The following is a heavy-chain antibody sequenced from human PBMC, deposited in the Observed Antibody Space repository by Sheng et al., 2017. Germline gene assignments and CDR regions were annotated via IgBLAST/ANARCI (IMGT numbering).Heavy chain of an antibody. CDR3: ARGRSVYSSSSNAFDI. D-gene: IGHD6-6*01. CDR2: INHSGST. CDR1: GGSFSGYY. V-gene: IGHV4-34*01. J-gene: IGHJ3*02. Sequence: QVQLQQWGAGLLKPSETLSLTCAVYGGSFSGYYWSWIRQPPGKGLEWIGEINHSGSTNYNPSLKSRVTISVDTSKNQFSLKLSSVTAADTAVYYCARGRSVYSSSSNAFDIWGQGTMVTVSS.